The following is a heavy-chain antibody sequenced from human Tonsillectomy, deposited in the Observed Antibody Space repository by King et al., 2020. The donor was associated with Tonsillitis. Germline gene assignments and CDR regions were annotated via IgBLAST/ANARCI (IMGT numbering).Heavy chain of an antibody. J-gene: IGHJ6*02. CDR2: IFYSGIT. V-gene: IGHV4-39*02. CDR1: GGSISTSTYY. Sequence: QLQESGPGLVKPSETLSLTCNVSGGSISTSTYYWGWIRQPPGKGLEWIGSIFYSGITYYNPSLKSRVTISVHTSKIQFSLRLSSVTAADTAVYYCTRDLYTITASGVWGQGTTVTVSS. CDR3: TRDLYTITASGV. D-gene: IGHD1-20*01.